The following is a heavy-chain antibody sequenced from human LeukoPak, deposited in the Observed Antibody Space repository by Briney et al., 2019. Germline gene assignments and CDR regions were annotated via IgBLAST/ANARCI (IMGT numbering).Heavy chain of an antibody. CDR1: GYTFTSYG. CDR2: ISAYNGNT. V-gene: IGHV1-18*01. CDR3: ARDKVRYCSSTSCYDGAGWWFDP. J-gene: IGHJ5*02. Sequence: ASVKVSCKASGYTFTSYGISWVRQAPGQGLEWMGWISAYNGNTNYAQKLQGRVTMTTDTSTSTAYMELRSLRSDDTAVYYCARDKVRYCSSTSCYDGAGWWFDPWGQGTLVTVSS. D-gene: IGHD2-2*01.